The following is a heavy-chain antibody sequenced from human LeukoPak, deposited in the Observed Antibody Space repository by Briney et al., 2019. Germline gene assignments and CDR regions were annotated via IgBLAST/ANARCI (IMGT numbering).Heavy chain of an antibody. J-gene: IGHJ5*02. CDR2: IYHSGST. CDR3: AKLLRCPNWFDP. D-gene: IGHD4-17*01. Sequence: TSETLSLTCTVSGYSISSGYYWGWIRQPPGKGLEWIGSIYHSGSTYYNPSLKSRVTISVDTSKNQFSLKLSSVTAADTAVYYCAKLLRCPNWFDPWGQGTLVTVSS. CDR1: GYSISSGYY. V-gene: IGHV4-38-2*02.